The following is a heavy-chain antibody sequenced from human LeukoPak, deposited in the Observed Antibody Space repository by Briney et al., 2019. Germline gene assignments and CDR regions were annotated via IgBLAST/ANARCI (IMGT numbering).Heavy chain of an antibody. CDR2: INSDGSST. CDR3: ARDGSSGWYGGRYFDY. Sequence: GGSLRLSCAASGFTFSSYWMHWVRQAPGKGLVWVSRINSDGSSTSYADSVEGRFTISRDNAKNTLYLQMNSLRAEDTAVYYCARDGSSGWYGGRYFDYWGQGTLVTVSS. D-gene: IGHD6-19*01. CDR1: GFTFSSYW. J-gene: IGHJ4*02. V-gene: IGHV3-74*01.